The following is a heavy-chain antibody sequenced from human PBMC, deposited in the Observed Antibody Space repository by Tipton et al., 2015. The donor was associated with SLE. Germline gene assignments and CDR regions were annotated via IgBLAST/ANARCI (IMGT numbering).Heavy chain of an antibody. CDR1: GGSISSYY. J-gene: IGHJ4*02. V-gene: IGHV4-59*01. D-gene: IGHD6-19*01. CDR3: ARGIKAGTDY. CDR2: IYYSGST. Sequence: LRLSCTVSGGSISSYYWSWIRQPPGKGLECIGYIYYSGSTYYNPSLKSRVTISVDTSKNQFSLKLSSVTAADTAVYYCARGIKAGTDYWGQGTLVTVSS.